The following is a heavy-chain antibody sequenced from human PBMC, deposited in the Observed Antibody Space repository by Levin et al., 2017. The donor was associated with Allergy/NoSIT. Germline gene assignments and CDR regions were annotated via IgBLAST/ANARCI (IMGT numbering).Heavy chain of an antibody. CDR2: IYYSGTT. CDR1: GGSISSTNYY. D-gene: IGHD6-13*01. CDR3: ARHPDGSIWYGNFQH. Sequence: SQTLSLTCTVSGGSISSTNYYWGWIRQPPGQGLEWIGTIYYSGTTYYNPSLKSRVTISVDTSKNQFSLKLSSVTAADTAVYYCARHPDGSIWYGNFQHWGQGTLVTVSS. J-gene: IGHJ1*01. V-gene: IGHV4-39*01.